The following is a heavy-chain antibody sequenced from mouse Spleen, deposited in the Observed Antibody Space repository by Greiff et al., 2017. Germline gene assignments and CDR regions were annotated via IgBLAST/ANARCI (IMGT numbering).Heavy chain of an antibody. Sequence: EVKVEESGGGLVKPGGSLKLSCAASGFTFSDYGMHWVRQAPEKGLEWVAYISSGSSTIYYADTVKGRFTISRDNAKNTLFLQMTSLRSEDTAMYYCATDWGGYFDYWGQGTTLTVSS. CDR2: ISSGSSTI. V-gene: IGHV5-17*01. J-gene: IGHJ2*01. D-gene: IGHD1-1*02. CDR3: ATDWGGYFDY. CDR1: GFTFSDYG.